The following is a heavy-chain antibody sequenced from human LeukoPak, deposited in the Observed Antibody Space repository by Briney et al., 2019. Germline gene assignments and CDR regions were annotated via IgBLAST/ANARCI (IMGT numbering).Heavy chain of an antibody. D-gene: IGHD6-13*01. Sequence: PSETLSLTCTVSGYSISSGYYWSWIRQPPGKGLEWIGEINHSGSTNYNPSLKSRVTISVDTSKNHFSLKLSSMTAADTAVYYCARAYYSTSWYGVWGQGTLVTVSS. CDR1: GYSISSGYY. CDR3: ARAYYSTSWYGV. J-gene: IGHJ3*01. CDR2: INHSGST. V-gene: IGHV4-38-2*02.